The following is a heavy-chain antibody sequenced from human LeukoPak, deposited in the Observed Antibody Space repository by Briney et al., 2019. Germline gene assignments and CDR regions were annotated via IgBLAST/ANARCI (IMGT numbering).Heavy chain of an antibody. J-gene: IGHJ4*02. D-gene: IGHD5/OR15-5a*01. CDR2: ISSSGGST. V-gene: IGHV3-23*01. Sequence: GGSLRLXCAASGFIFSTYTMKWVRQAPGKGLEWVSSISSSGGSTYYADSVKGRFTISRDNSKNTLYLQVISLRAEDTAVYYCAKAAVYHDSCPDSWGQGTLVTVSS. CDR3: AKAAVYHDSCPDS. CDR1: GFIFSTYT.